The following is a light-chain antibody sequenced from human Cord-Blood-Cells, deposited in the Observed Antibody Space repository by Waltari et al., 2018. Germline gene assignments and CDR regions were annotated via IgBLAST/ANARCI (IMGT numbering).Light chain of an antibody. Sequence: QSALTQPASVTGSAANSLPTFSTGTSRDVGGYNYVSWYQQHPGKAPKLMIYDVSNRPSGVSNRFSGSKSGNTASLTISGLQAEDEADYYCSSYTSSSTYVFGTGTKVTVL. CDR1: SRDVGGYNY. V-gene: IGLV2-14*03. J-gene: IGLJ1*01. CDR2: DVS. CDR3: SSYTSSSTYV.